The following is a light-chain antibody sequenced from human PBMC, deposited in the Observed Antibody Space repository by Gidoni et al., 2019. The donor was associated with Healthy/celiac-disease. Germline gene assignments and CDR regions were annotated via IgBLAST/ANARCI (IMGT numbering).Light chain of an antibody. V-gene: IGKV3-15*01. J-gene: IGKJ2*01. CDR2: GAS. CDR1: QSVSSN. CDR3: QQYNNWPPGDT. Sequence: EIVLPQSPATLSVSPGDSATLSCRASQSVSSNLAWYQQKPGQAPRLLIYGASTRATGIPARFSGSGSGTEFTRTISSLQSEDFAVYYGQQYNNWPPGDTFGQGTKLEIK.